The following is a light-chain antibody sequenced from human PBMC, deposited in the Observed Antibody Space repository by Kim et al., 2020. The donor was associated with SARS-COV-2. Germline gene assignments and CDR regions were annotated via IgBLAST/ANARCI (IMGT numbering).Light chain of an antibody. CDR3: CSYADSKTYVV. CDR1: SFDIGSYNL. V-gene: IGLV2-23*02. CDR2: EVT. Sequence: QSALTQPASVSGSPGQSITISCTGTSFDIGSYNLVSWYQQLPGKAPKLIIYEVTKRPSGVSNRFSGSKSGYTASLTISGLQAEDEADYYCCSYADSKTYVVFGGGTQLTVL. J-gene: IGLJ2*01.